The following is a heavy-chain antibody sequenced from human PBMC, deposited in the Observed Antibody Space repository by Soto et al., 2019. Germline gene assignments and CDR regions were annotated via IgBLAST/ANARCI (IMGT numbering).Heavy chain of an antibody. CDR2: INAGNGNT. CDR3: ARAVAVPADFDY. Sequence: QVQLVQSGAEEKKPGASVKVSCKASGYTFTVYAMHWVRQAPGQRLEWMGWINAGNGNTKYSQKFQGRVTITRDTSASTAYMELSSLRSEDTAVYYCARAVAVPADFDYWGQGTQVTVSS. CDR1: GYTFTVYA. J-gene: IGHJ4*02. V-gene: IGHV1-3*05. D-gene: IGHD6-19*01.